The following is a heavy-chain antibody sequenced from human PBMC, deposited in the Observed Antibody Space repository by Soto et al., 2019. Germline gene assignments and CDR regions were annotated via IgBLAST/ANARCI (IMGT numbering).Heavy chain of an antibody. CDR2: ITDSSDTV. Sequence: GGSLRLSCGASGFAFSNYNMNWVRQAPGKGLEWVSYITDSSDTVHYADSVRGRFTISRDNAESSLYLQMNSLRDEDTAVYFCARDFGHGYYLDYWGRGTLVTVSS. V-gene: IGHV3-48*02. D-gene: IGHD3-3*01. J-gene: IGHJ4*02. CDR1: GFAFSNYN. CDR3: ARDFGHGYYLDY.